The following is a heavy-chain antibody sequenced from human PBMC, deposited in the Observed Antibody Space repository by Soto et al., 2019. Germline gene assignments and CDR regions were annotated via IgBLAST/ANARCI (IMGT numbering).Heavy chain of an antibody. J-gene: IGHJ6*02. Sequence: QVQLVQSGAEVKKPGSSVKVSCKASGGTFSSYAISWVRQAPGQGLEWMGGVIPIFGTANYAQKFQGRVTITADESTSTAYMELSSLRSEDTAVYYCARSDYYYDSSGYQPWDYYGMDVWGQGTTVTVSS. CDR1: GGTFSSYA. CDR2: VIPIFGTA. D-gene: IGHD3-22*01. V-gene: IGHV1-69*01. CDR3: ARSDYYYDSSGYQPWDYYGMDV.